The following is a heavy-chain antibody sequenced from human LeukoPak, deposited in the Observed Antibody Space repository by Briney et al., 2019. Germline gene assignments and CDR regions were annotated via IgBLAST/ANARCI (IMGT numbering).Heavy chain of an antibody. J-gene: IGHJ4*02. CDR1: GFTFSSYW. Sequence: GGSLRLSCAASGFTFSSYWMSWVRQAPGKGLEWVSAISGSGGSTYYADSVKGRFTISRDNSKNTLYLQMNSLRAEDTAVYYCAQASYGYFSGHGWGQGTLVTVSS. CDR3: AQASYGYFSGHG. V-gene: IGHV3-23*01. D-gene: IGHD5-18*01. CDR2: ISGSGGST.